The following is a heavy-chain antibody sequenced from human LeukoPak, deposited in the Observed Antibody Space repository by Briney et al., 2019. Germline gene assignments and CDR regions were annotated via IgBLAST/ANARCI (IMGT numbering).Heavy chain of an antibody. CDR1: GGSISSSSYY. Sequence: KPSETLSLTCTVSGGSISSSSYYWDWIRQPPGKGLEWIGSIYYSGGTNYNPSLKSRVTISADTSNNQVSLKLVSVTAADTAMYYCARAKDAGYAPEVSLNYWGQGTLVTVSS. CDR2: IYYSGGT. CDR3: ARAKDAGYAPEVSLNY. D-gene: IGHD5-12*01. V-gene: IGHV4-39*07. J-gene: IGHJ4*02.